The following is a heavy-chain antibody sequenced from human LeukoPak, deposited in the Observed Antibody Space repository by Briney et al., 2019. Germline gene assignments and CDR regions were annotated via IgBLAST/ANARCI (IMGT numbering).Heavy chain of an antibody. J-gene: IGHJ4*02. Sequence: SETLSLTCTVSGGSISSSSYCWGWIRQPPGKGLEWIGYISYSGSTNYNPSLKSRVTISVDTSKNQFSLNLSSVTAADTAVYYCARVSSVGSLFDYWGQGTLVTVSS. CDR2: ISYSGST. CDR3: ARVSSVGSLFDY. CDR1: GGSISSSSYC. V-gene: IGHV4-61*05. D-gene: IGHD3-10*01.